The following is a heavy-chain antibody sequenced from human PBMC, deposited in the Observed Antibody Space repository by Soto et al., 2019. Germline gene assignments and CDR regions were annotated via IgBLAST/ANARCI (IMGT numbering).Heavy chain of an antibody. V-gene: IGHV4-30-2*01. J-gene: IGHJ6*02. D-gene: IGHD4-4*01. CDR2: IYQSGST. CDR3: DTQRYSNSGAYYYYAMDV. Sequence: SETLSLTCAVSGGSTSSGGYSWSWIRQPPGKGLEWIGYIYQSGSTYYNPSLKSRVTISVDRSRNQFSLKLSSVTAADTAVYFCDTQRYSNSGAYYYYAMDVWGQGTTVTFSS. CDR1: GGSTSSGGYS.